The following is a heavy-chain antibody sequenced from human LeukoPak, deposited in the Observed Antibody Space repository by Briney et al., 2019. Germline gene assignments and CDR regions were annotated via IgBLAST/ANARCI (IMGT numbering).Heavy chain of an antibody. Sequence: ASVKVSCKVSGYTLTELSMHWVRQAPGKGLEWMGGFDPEDGETIYAQKFQGRVTMTEDTSTDTAYMELSSLRSEDTAVYYCATGYYYDSSGLNWFDPWGQRTLVTVSS. CDR3: ATGYYYDSSGLNWFDP. CDR2: FDPEDGET. D-gene: IGHD3-22*01. V-gene: IGHV1-24*01. J-gene: IGHJ5*02. CDR1: GYTLTELS.